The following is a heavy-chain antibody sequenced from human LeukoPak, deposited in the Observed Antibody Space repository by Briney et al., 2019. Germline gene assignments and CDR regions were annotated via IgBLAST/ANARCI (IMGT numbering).Heavy chain of an antibody. V-gene: IGHV3-23*01. CDR1: GFTFSSYE. D-gene: IGHD3-22*01. Sequence: GGSLRLSCAASGFTFSSYEMNWVRQAPGKGLEWVSAISGSGGSTYYADSVKGRFTISRDNSKNTLYLQMNSLRAEDTAVYFCAKRYYQDSSGYLGSIDYWGQGTLVTVSS. J-gene: IGHJ4*02. CDR2: ISGSGGST. CDR3: AKRYYQDSSGYLGSIDY.